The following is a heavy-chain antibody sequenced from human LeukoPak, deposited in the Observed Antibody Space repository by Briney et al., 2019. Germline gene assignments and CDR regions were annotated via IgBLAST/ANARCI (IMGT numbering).Heavy chain of an antibody. CDR1: GFTFSSYW. D-gene: IGHD5-18*01. V-gene: IGHV3-7*01. Sequence: GGSLRLSCVASGFTFSSYWMSWVRQAPGKGLEWVANIKQDGSENFYVDSVKGRFTISRDNAKNSLYLQMNSLRAEDTAVYYCARDSTGYGYEDWSWGQGTLVTVSS. J-gene: IGHJ5*02. CDR3: ARDSTGYGYEDWS. CDR2: IKQDGSEN.